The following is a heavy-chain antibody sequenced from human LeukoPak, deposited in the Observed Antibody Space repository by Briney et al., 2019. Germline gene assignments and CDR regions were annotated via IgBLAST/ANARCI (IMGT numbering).Heavy chain of an antibody. V-gene: IGHV1-69*05. Sequence: GASVKVSCKASGGTFSSYAISWVRQAPGQGLEWMGRIIPIFGTANYAQKFQGRATITTDESTTTAYMELSSLRSEDTAVYYCAREGSYGGQDWGQGTLVIVSS. CDR3: AREGSYGGQD. D-gene: IGHD4-23*01. J-gene: IGHJ4*02. CDR1: GGTFSSYA. CDR2: IIPIFGTA.